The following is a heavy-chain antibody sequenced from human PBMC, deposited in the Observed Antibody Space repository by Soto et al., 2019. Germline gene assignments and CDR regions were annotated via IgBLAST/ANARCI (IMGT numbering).Heavy chain of an antibody. Sequence: AETLARTCAVSGYSITSGYYWGWIRQPPGRGLEWIGSIYHSVSTYYNPSLKSRVTISVDTPQKLFSLKLSSVTAADTAVYYCARSGDSSSDFKHWGQGTLVSVYS. D-gene: IGHD6-13*01. V-gene: IGHV4-38-2*01. CDR3: ARSGDSSSDFKH. J-gene: IGHJ4*01. CDR1: GYSITSGYY. CDR2: IYHSVST.